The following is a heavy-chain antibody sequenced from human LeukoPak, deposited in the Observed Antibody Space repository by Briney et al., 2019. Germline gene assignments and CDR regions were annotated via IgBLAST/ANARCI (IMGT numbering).Heavy chain of an antibody. CDR3: AKDGGSDPDSFDI. J-gene: IGHJ3*02. Sequence: GGSLRLSCAASGFTFSNYGMSWVRQAPGKGLERVSGMSGSGGSTYYADSVKGRFTISRDNSKNTLYLQMNSLRAEDTAVYYCAKDGGSDPDSFDIWGQGTMVTVSS. CDR2: MSGSGGST. D-gene: IGHD2-15*01. CDR1: GFTFSNYG. V-gene: IGHV3-23*01.